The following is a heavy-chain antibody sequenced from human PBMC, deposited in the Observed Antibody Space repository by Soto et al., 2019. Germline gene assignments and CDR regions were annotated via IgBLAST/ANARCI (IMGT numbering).Heavy chain of an antibody. V-gene: IGHV3-23*01. CDR2: ISGSGDRT. CDR1: GITISNYP. D-gene: IGHD3-22*01. CDR3: VKDDGGYPSTSQH. Sequence: EVQLLESGGGLVQPGGSLRLSCAASGITISNYPMSWVRQAPGKGLDWVSGISGSGDRTYYADSTKGLFTISKDIYKNSLSLQVDSLGVEDTTVYFCVKDDGGYPSTSQHWGQGTLVTVSS. J-gene: IGHJ1*01.